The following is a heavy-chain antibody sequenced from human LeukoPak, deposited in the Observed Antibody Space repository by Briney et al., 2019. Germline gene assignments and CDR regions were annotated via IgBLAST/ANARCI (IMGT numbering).Heavy chain of an antibody. J-gene: IGHJ4*02. Sequence: GASVKVSCKASGYTFTDYYIHWVRQAPEQGLEWMGWINPNSGATNYEQKFHGRVTMTRDTSMTTGYKELSRLTSDDTAVYFCARKIEVDTIGRFDYWGQGTLVTVSS. D-gene: IGHD5-24*01. CDR1: GYTFTDYY. CDR3: ARKIEVDTIGRFDY. CDR2: INPNSGAT. V-gene: IGHV1-2*02.